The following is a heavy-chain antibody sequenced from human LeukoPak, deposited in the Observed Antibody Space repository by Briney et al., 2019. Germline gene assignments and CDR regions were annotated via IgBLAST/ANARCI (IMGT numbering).Heavy chain of an antibody. Sequence: SETLSLTCTVSGDSISSSSSYWGWIRQPPGEGLEWIGSIYYSGSTYYNPSLKSRVTISVDTSKNQFSPKLSSVTAADTAVYYCARRRLIAAADWFDPWGQGTLVTVSS. CDR2: IYYSGST. D-gene: IGHD6-13*01. J-gene: IGHJ5*02. CDR3: ARRRLIAAADWFDP. CDR1: GDSISSSSSY. V-gene: IGHV4-39*01.